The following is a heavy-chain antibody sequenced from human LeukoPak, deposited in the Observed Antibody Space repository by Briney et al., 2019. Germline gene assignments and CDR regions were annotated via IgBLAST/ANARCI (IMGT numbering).Heavy chain of an antibody. CDR1: GFTFSSYA. Sequence: GGSLRLSCAASGFTFSSYAMSWVRQAPGKGLEWVSAISGSGGSTYYADSVKGRFTISRDSSKNTLYLQMNSLRAEDTAVYYCAKGGYSSGWALDYWGQGTLVTVSS. V-gene: IGHV3-23*01. D-gene: IGHD6-19*01. CDR2: ISGSGGST. CDR3: AKGGYSSGWALDY. J-gene: IGHJ4*02.